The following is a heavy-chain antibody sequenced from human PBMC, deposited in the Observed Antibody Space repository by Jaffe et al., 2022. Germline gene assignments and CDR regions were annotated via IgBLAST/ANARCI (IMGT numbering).Heavy chain of an antibody. J-gene: IGHJ4*02. CDR1: GFTFSSYW. CDR2: IKQDGSEK. V-gene: IGHV3-7*05. D-gene: IGHD2-15*01. Sequence: EVQLVESGGGLVQPGGSLRLSCAASGFTFSSYWMSWVRQAPGKGLEWVANIKQDGSEKYYVDSVKGRFTISRDNAKNSLYLQMNSLRAEDTAVYYCARDAGYCSGGSCYSNYWGQGTLVTVSS. CDR3: ARDAGYCSGGSCYSNY.